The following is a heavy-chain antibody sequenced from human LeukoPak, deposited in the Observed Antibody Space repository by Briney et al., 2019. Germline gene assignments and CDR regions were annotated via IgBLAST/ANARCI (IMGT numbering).Heavy chain of an antibody. Sequence: PGGSLRLSCAASGFTFSNYGMHWVRQAPGKGLEWVAFIRYDGSNKYYADSVKGRFTISRDNSKNTLYLQMNILRAEDTTVYYCARVYGPYCSGGSCSLAFDYWGQGTLVTVSS. CDR1: GFTFSNYG. D-gene: IGHD2-15*01. CDR2: IRYDGSNK. J-gene: IGHJ4*02. V-gene: IGHV3-30*02. CDR3: ARVYGPYCSGGSCSLAFDY.